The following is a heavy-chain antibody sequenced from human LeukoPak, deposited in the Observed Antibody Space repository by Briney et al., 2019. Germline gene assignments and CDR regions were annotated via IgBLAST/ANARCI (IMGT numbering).Heavy chain of an antibody. J-gene: IGHJ4*02. CDR2: INSDGSST. Sequence: GGSLRLSCAASGFTFSSYSMNWVRQAPGKGLEWVSRINSDGSSTSYADSVKGRFTISRDNAKNTLYLQMNSLRAEDTAVYYCARVPWGPNSGGYWGQGTLVTVSS. D-gene: IGHD7-27*01. CDR3: ARVPWGPNSGGY. V-gene: IGHV3-74*01. CDR1: GFTFSSYS.